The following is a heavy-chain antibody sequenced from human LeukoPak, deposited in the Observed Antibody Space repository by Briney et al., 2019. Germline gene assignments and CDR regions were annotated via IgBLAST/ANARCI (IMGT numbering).Heavy chain of an antibody. Sequence: ASVKVSCKASGGTFSSYAISWVRQAPGQGLEWMGWISAYNGNTNYAQKLQGRVTMTTDTSTSTAYMELRSLRSDDTAVYYCARGVGFYCSSTSCYEGLDYWGQGTLVTVSS. CDR1: GGTFSSYA. J-gene: IGHJ4*02. D-gene: IGHD2-2*01. CDR2: ISAYNGNT. V-gene: IGHV1-18*01. CDR3: ARGVGFYCSSTSCYEGLDY.